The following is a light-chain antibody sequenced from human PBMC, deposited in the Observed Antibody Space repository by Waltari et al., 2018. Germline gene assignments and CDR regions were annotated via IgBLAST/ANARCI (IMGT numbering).Light chain of an antibody. J-gene: IGLJ3*02. V-gene: IGLV2-14*01. CDR3: SSYTSSSTRV. CDR2: EVS. CDR1: SSDVGGYNS. Sequence: QSALTQPASVSGSPGQSITLPCTGTSSDVGGYNSVSWYQQHPGKAPKLMIYEVSNRPSGVSNRFSGSKSGNTASLTISGLQAEDEADYYCSSYTSSSTRVFGGGTKLTVL.